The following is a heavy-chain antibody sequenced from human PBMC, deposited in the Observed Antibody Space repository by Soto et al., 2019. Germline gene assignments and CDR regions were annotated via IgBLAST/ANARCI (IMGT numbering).Heavy chain of an antibody. V-gene: IGHV3-30*18. CDR2: ISYDGSNK. D-gene: IGHD6-13*01. CDR3: AKANYLSSSWTYFDY. Sequence: QVQLVESGGGVVQPGRSLRLSCAASGFTLSSYGMHWVRQAPGKGLEWVAVISYDGSNKYYADSVKGRFTISRDNSKNTLYLQMNSLRAEDTAVYYCAKANYLSSSWTYFDYWGQGTLVTVSS. CDR1: GFTLSSYG. J-gene: IGHJ4*02.